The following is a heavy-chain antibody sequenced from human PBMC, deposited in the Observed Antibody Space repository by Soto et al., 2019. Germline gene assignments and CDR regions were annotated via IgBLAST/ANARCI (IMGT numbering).Heavy chain of an antibody. J-gene: IGHJ4*02. CDR2: IYSGGRN. D-gene: IGHD6-6*01. CDR3: ARDRSNSPDFFDF. V-gene: IGHV4-4*07. Sequence: PSETLSLTCTVSGGSISSFYWSWIRQPAGKGLEWIGRIYSGGRNNYNPSLKSRVTMSVDTSKNQFSLKVNSVTAADTAVYYCARDRSNSPDFFDFWGQGTLVTVSS. CDR1: GGSISSFY.